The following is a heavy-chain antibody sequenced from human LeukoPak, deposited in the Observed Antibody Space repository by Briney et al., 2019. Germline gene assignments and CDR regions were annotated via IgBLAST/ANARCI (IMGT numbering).Heavy chain of an antibody. J-gene: IGHJ4*02. CDR1: GFTFSSYS. CDR2: IKQDGSAK. V-gene: IGHV3-7*01. D-gene: IGHD3-22*01. CDR3: ARDSITMTVVVGDLDY. Sequence: GGSLRLSCAASGFTFSSYSMAWVRQAPGKGLEWVAHIKQDGSAKYYVDSVKGRFTISRDNAKNSLYLQMNSLRAEDTAVYYCARDSITMTVVVGDLDYWGQGTLVTVSS.